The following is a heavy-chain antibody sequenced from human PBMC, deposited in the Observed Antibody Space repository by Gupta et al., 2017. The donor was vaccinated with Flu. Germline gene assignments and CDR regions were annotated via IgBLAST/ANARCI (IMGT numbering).Heavy chain of an antibody. Sequence: ISWVRQAPGQGLEWMGWISAYNGNTNYAQKLQGRVTMTTDTSTSTAYMELRSLRSDDTAVYYCARDLARITIFGVVIGFDYWGQGTLVTVSS. CDR3: ARDLARITIFGVVIGFDY. V-gene: IGHV1-18*01. J-gene: IGHJ4*02. D-gene: IGHD3-3*01. CDR2: ISAYNGNT.